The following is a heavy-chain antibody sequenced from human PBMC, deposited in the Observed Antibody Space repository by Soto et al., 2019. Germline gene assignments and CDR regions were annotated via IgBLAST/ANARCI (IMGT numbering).Heavy chain of an antibody. D-gene: IGHD1-26*01. Sequence: WTWIRQHPGTGLEWIGYIYDSGSAFYNPSLKSRVTMSVDTSKNQFSLNLRSVTAAVTAVFYCARGILRPNHYMDVWGNGTAVAVSS. CDR3: ARGILRPNHYMDV. CDR2: IYDSGSA. V-gene: IGHV4-31*02. J-gene: IGHJ6*03.